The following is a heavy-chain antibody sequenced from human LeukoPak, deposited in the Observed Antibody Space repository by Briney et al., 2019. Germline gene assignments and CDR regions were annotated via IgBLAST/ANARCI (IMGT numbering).Heavy chain of an antibody. Sequence: PGGSLRLSCAASGFTFSSYSMNWVRQAPGRGLEWVSSISSSSSYIYYADSVKGRFTISRDNAKNSLYLQMNSLRAEDTAVYYCASPDIVVVPAAIDYYYMDVWGKGTTVTVSS. CDR1: GFTFSSYS. D-gene: IGHD2-2*01. V-gene: IGHV3-21*01. CDR3: ASPDIVVVPAAIDYYYMDV. J-gene: IGHJ6*03. CDR2: ISSSSSYI.